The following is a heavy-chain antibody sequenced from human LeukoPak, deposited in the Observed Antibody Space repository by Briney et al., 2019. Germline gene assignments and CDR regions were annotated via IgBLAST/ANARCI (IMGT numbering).Heavy chain of an antibody. V-gene: IGHV3-30*18. D-gene: IGHD5-24*01. CDR1: GFTFSSYG. Sequence: GGSLRLSCAASGFTFSSYGMHWVRQAPGKGLEWVAVISYDGSNKYYADSVKGRFTISRDNSKNTLYLQMNSLRAEDTAVYYCAKDLRGRWLQLGGYYFDYWGQGTLVTVSS. CDR2: ISYDGSNK. CDR3: AKDLRGRWLQLGGYYFDY. J-gene: IGHJ4*02.